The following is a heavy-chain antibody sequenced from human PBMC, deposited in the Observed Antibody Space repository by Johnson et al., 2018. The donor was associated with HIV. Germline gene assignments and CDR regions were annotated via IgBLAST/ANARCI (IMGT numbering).Heavy chain of an antibody. J-gene: IGHJ3*02. CDR2: INWNGGST. CDR3: ARGSYYHYGDAFDI. V-gene: IGHV3-20*04. CDR1: GFTFDDYG. D-gene: IGHD3-10*01. Sequence: VQLVESGGGVVRPGGSLRLSCAASGFTFDDYGMSWVRQAPGKGLEWVSGINWNGGSTGYADSVKGRFTISRDNSKNTLYLQMNSLRAEDTAVYYCARGSYYHYGDAFDIWGQGTMVTVSS.